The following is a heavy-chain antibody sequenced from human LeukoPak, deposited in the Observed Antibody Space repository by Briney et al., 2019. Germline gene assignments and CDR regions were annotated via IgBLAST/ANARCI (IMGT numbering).Heavy chain of an antibody. V-gene: IGHV3-7*01. CDR1: GFTFSSYW. CDR2: IKQDGSEK. J-gene: IGHJ4*02. D-gene: IGHD2-15*01. Sequence: PGGSLRLSCAASGFTFSSYWMSWVRQAPGKGLEWVANIKQDGSEKYYVDSVKGRFTISRDNAKNSLYLQMNSLRAEDTAVHYCARDCSGGSCYRGGYWGQGTLVTVSS. CDR3: ARDCSGGSCYRGGY.